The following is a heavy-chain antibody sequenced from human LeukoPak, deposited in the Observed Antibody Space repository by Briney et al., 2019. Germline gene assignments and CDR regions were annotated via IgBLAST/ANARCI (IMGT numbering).Heavy chain of an antibody. J-gene: IGHJ4*02. CDR1: GGSISSSSYY. D-gene: IGHD3-22*01. CDR2: IYYSGST. CDR3: ARLIYDSSGYYYGLGKYYFDY. Sequence: SETLSLTCTVSGGSISSSSYYWGWIRQPPGKGLEWFGSIYYSGSTYYNPSLNSRVTISVGTSKNQFSLKLSSVTAADTAVFYCARLIYDSSGYYYGLGKYYFDYWGQGTLVTVSS. V-gene: IGHV4-39*01.